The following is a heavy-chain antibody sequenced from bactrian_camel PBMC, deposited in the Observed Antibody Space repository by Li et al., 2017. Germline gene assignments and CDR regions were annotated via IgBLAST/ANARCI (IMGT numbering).Heavy chain of an antibody. CDR2: INTDCST. D-gene: IGHD5*01. CDR1: GSSIASSC. J-gene: IGHJ4*01. V-gene: IGHV3S53*01. CDR3: AAVPRGLGTWGDDDRTY. Sequence: HVQLVESGGGSVQAGGSLRLSCAISGSSIASSCMGWFRQVPGKEREGLATINTDCSTTYADSVKGRFTISRDNAKPSVYLQMNSLKPEDTGMYYCAAVPRGLGTWGDDDRTYWGQGTQVTVS.